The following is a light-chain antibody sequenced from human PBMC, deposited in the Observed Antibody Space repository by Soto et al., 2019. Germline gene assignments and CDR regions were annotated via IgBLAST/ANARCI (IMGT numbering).Light chain of an antibody. J-gene: IGKJ5*01. CDR2: NSS. CDR3: QQYNSYSIT. V-gene: IGKV1D-16*01. CDR1: SGISSC. Sequence: IPMIQCPSSLCASXGDRVTIYFRACSGISSCLARYRQKPGIAPKVXXDNSSSLEGAGPSRFSGSGSVTEFTPTISSRQHDDFATYYGQQYNSYSITFGQGTRLEI.